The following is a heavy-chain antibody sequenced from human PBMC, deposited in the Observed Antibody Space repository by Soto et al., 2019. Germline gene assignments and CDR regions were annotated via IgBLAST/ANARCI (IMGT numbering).Heavy chain of an antibody. Sequence: GGSLRLSCAASGFTFSSYSMNWVRQAPGKGLEWVSYISSSSSTIYYADSVKGRFTISRDNAKNSLYLQMNSLRDEDTAVYYCARGYDWNDEHDAFDIWGQGTMVTVS. J-gene: IGHJ3*02. CDR2: ISSSSSTI. D-gene: IGHD1-20*01. CDR1: GFTFSSYS. V-gene: IGHV3-48*02. CDR3: ARGYDWNDEHDAFDI.